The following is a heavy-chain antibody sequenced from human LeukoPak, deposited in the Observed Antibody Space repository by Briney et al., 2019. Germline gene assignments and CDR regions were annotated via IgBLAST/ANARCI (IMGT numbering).Heavy chain of an antibody. CDR3: ARSHRTTMVEY. CDR2: IHYSGST. Sequence: PSETLSLTCSVSGVPISSYYWSWIRQPPGKGLEWIVYIHYSGSTNYTPSLKSLVTISVDKSKTQFSLTLGSVTAADTAVYYCARSHRTTMVEYWGQGTLVAVSS. V-gene: IGHV4-59*08. J-gene: IGHJ4*02. D-gene: IGHD3-10*01. CDR1: GVPISSYY.